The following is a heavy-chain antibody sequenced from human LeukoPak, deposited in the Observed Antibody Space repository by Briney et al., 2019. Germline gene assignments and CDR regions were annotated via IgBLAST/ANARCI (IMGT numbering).Heavy chain of an antibody. CDR1: GFTVSNSY. CDR2: IYSGGST. J-gene: IGHJ4*02. D-gene: IGHD1-1*01. V-gene: IGHV3-66*01. Sequence: GGSLRLSCAASGFTVSNSYMNWVRQAPGKGLEWVSVIYSGGSTYYADSVKGRFTISRDNSKNTLHLQMSSLRAEDTAMYYCAGEYNYYIYWGQGTLVTVSS. CDR3: AGEYNYYIY.